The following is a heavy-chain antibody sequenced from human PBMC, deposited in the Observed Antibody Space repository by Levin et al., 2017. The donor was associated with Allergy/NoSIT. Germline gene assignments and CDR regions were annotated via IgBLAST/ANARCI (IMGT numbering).Heavy chain of an antibody. V-gene: IGHV3-48*01. CDR2: ISSSSTTI. CDR3: VRGIVGSSSAS. D-gene: IGHD1-26*01. Sequence: SCAASGFTFSSYSMNWVRQAPGKGLEWVSYISSSSTTIYYADSVKGRFSISRDNAENSLYLQMNSLRVEDTALYYCVRGIVGSSSASGGQGTLVAVSS. CDR1: GFTFSSYS. J-gene: IGHJ4*02.